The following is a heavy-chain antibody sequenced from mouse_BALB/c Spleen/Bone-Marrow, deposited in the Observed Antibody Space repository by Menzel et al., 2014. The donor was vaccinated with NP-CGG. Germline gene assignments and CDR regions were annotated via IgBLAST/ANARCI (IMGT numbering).Heavy chain of an antibody. Sequence: VQLQQSGAELVKPGTSVRLSCKASGYTFTTYYMYWVKQRAGQGLEWIGEINPSNGGTNFNEKYKSKATLTVDKSSSTSYMQLSSLTSEDSAVYYCTRDGHNYYAMDYWGQGTSVTVSS. CDR1: GYTFTTYY. CDR3: TRDGHNYYAMDY. D-gene: IGHD2-3*01. J-gene: IGHJ4*01. V-gene: IGHV1-53*01. CDR2: INPSNGGT.